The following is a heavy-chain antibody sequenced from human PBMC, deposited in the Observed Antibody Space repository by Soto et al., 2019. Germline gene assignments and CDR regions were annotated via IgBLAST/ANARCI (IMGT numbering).Heavy chain of an antibody. J-gene: IGHJ4*02. CDR2: ISYDGSNK. Sequence: GGSLRLSCAASGFTFSGYGMHWVRQAPGKGLEWVAVISYDGSNKYYADSVKGRFTISRDNSKNTLYLQMNSLRAEDTAVYYCAKGAYSSGWYPDYWGQGTLVTVSS. CDR1: GFTFSGYG. V-gene: IGHV3-30*18. D-gene: IGHD6-19*01. CDR3: AKGAYSSGWYPDY.